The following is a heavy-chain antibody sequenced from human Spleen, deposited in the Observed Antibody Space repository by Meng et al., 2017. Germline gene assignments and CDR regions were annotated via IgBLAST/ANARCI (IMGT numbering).Heavy chain of an antibody. CDR3: ARGWGRGVDY. Sequence: QVQLQQWGAGLLKPSETLSLTCVVSGGSFSDYYWSWIRQPPGKGLEWIGEINHSGSTNYNPSLESRATISVDTSQNNLSLKLSSVTAADTAVYYCARGWGRGVDYWGQGTLVTVSS. CDR1: GGSFSDYY. D-gene: IGHD7-27*01. J-gene: IGHJ4*02. V-gene: IGHV4-34*01. CDR2: INHSGST.